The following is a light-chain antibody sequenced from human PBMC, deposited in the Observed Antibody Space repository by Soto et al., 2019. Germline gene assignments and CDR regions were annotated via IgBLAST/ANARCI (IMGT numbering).Light chain of an antibody. Sequence: QLVLTQPPSASGTPGQRVTISCSGSTSNIGSNGANWYQHLPGSAPKLLIYNTNQRPSGVPDRFSGSKSGTSASLAISGLRSEDEADYYCVAWDDGLSGLVFGTGTKLTVL. J-gene: IGLJ1*01. V-gene: IGLV1-47*02. CDR1: TSNIGSNG. CDR2: NTN. CDR3: VAWDDGLSGLV.